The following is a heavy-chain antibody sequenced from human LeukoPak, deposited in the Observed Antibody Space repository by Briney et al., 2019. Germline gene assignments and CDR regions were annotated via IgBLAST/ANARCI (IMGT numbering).Heavy chain of an antibody. CDR2: ISAYNGNT. CDR3: ARDPFWSGYYPFDY. D-gene: IGHD3-3*01. V-gene: IGHV1-18*01. CDR1: GYTFTSYG. Sequence: GASVKVSCKASGYTFTSYGISWVRQAPGQGLEWMGWISAYNGNTDYAQKLQGRVTMTTDTSTSTAYMELRSLRSDDTAVYYCARDPFWSGYYPFDYWGQGTLVTVSS. J-gene: IGHJ4*02.